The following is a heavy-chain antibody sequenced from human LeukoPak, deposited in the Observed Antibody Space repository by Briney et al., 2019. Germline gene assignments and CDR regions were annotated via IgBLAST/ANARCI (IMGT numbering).Heavy chain of an antibody. CDR1: GDSISSSSHY. V-gene: IGHV4-39*07. CDR2: VFYSGST. J-gene: IGHJ3*02. D-gene: IGHD1-26*01. Sequence: SETLSLTCSVSGDSISSSSHYWAWIRLPPGKALEWIGHVFYSGSTEYNPSLRSRVIISVDRSKNQFSLKLRSMTAADTAVYYCARDHMDPRLGAFDMWGQGTMVTVSS. CDR3: ARDHMDPRLGAFDM.